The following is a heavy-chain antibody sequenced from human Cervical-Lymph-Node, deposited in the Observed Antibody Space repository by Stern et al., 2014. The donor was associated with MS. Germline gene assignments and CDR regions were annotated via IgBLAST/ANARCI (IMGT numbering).Heavy chain of an antibody. Sequence: VQLVQSGSELKKPGASVKVSCTASGYTFTKYLIHWVRQAPGQGLEWMGWINTNTGTPTYARGFAGRFVFSLDTSVSTAYLQISRLKTEDSAMYYCARDMSDFWSDFGHNWFDPWGQGTLVIVSS. CDR2: INTNTGTP. V-gene: IGHV7-4-1*02. CDR1: GYTFTKYL. D-gene: IGHD3-3*01. J-gene: IGHJ5*02. CDR3: ARDMSDFWSDFGHNWFDP.